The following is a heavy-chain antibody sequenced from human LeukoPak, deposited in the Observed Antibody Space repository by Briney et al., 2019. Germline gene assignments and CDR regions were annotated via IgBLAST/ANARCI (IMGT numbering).Heavy chain of an antibody. J-gene: IGHJ2*01. CDR2: IIHSGTTT. Sequence: PGGSLRLSCAASGFAFGIFAMSWVRQTPGKGLEWGSFIIHSGTTTYYADPVRGRFTISRDNSKNTLYLQMNNLRAEDTAVYYCAEAVTTGHWYFDLWGRGTLVTVSS. V-gene: IGHV3-23*01. CDR1: GFAFGIFA. D-gene: IGHD4-17*01. CDR3: AEAVTTGHWYFDL.